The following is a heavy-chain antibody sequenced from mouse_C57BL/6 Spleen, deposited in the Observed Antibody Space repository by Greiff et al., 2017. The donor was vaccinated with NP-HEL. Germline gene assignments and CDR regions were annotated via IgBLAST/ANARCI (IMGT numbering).Heavy chain of an antibody. D-gene: IGHD1-1*01. CDR2: IDPSDSET. CDR1: GYTFTSYW. Sequence: QVQLKQPGAELVRPGSSVKLSCKASGYTFTSYWMHWVKQRPIQGLEWIGNIDPSDSETHYNQKFKDKATLTVDKSSSTAYMQLSSLTSEDSAVYYCARSGSSHRVWGTGTTVTVSS. J-gene: IGHJ1*03. CDR3: ARSGSSHRV. V-gene: IGHV1-52*01.